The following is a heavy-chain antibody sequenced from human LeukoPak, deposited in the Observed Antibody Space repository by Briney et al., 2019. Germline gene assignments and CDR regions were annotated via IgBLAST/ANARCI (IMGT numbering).Heavy chain of an antibody. Sequence: GGSLRLSCAASGFGFSDHALHWVRQAPGSGLEWVALVSADGRTENYANSVRGRFTISRENSKNTLNLQMNSLRTEDTAVYYCVRQGASLHHHHLYMDVWGKGTTVTVSS. V-gene: IGHV3-30*04. CDR2: VSADGRTE. CDR1: GFGFSDHA. J-gene: IGHJ6*03. D-gene: IGHD4/OR15-4a*01. CDR3: VRQGASLHHHHLYMDV.